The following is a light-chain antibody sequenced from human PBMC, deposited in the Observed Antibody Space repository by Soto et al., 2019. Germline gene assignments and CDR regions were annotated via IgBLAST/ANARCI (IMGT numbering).Light chain of an antibody. Sequence: IQLTQSPSPLSASVGDRVTITCRASPAIPSFLAWYQQKPGTAPKLLIYGASTLQSGVPSRFSGSRSGTDYTLTIGSLRPEDFATYYCQQLNGSPWTFGQGTKGDI. CDR2: GAS. J-gene: IGKJ1*01. V-gene: IGKV1-9*01. CDR1: PAIPSF. CDR3: QQLNGSPWT.